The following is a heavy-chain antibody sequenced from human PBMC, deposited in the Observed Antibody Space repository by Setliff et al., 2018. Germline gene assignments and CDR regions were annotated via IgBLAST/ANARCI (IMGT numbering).Heavy chain of an antibody. CDR3: ARVSSYGSGSYYYHYYGMDV. J-gene: IGHJ6*02. Sequence: PSETLSLTCTVSGGSISSSSYYWGWIRQPPGKGLEWIGSIYYSGSTYYNPSLKSRVTISVDTSKNQFSLKLSSVTAADTAVYYCARVSSYGSGSYYYHYYGMDVWGQGTTVTVSS. D-gene: IGHD3-10*01. CDR2: IYYSGST. V-gene: IGHV4-39*07. CDR1: GGSISSSSYY.